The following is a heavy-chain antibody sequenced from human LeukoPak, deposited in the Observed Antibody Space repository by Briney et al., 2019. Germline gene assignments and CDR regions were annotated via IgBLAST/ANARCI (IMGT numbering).Heavy chain of an antibody. D-gene: IGHD2/OR15-2a*01. V-gene: IGHV3-21*01. Sequence: GGSLRLSCAASGFSFSSYRMNWVRQAPGKGLEWVSSISSSSSYIYYADSVKGRFTVSRDNAKNSLYLQMNSLRAEDTAVYYCARDREDAEFGDYWGQGTLVTVSS. CDR2: ISSSSSYI. CDR1: GFSFSSYR. CDR3: ARDREDAEFGDY. J-gene: IGHJ4*02.